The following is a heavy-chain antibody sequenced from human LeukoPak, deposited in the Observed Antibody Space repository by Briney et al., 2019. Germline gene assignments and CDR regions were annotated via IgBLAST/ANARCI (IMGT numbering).Heavy chain of an antibody. V-gene: IGHV3-15*01. CDR2: IKSKADSGTR. J-gene: IGHJ4*02. CDR3: SAGTGRSDFDY. D-gene: IGHD1-1*01. Sequence: GGSLRLSCAASGFSFTDAWMNWGRQVPGKGLEWVGRIKSKADSGTRDFAAPVKGRFSISRDDSKKTFYLQMNGLKTEDTAVYYCSAGTGRSDFDYWGQGTLVTVSS. CDR1: GFSFTDAW.